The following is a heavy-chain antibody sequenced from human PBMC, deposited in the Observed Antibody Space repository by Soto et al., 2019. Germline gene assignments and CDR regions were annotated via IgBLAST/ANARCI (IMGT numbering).Heavy chain of an antibody. J-gene: IGHJ4*02. CDR1: GFTVTNSA. D-gene: IGHD1-26*01. CDR2: ISGSGAIP. V-gene: IGHV3-23*01. Sequence: PGGSLRLSCAASGFTVTNSAMNWVRQVPGKGLEWVSSISGSGAIPHYADSVKGRLSIFRDESNNTLYLQMNSLRAEDTAVYFCGVGRTPYYFDYWGQGALVTVSS. CDR3: GVGRTPYYFDY.